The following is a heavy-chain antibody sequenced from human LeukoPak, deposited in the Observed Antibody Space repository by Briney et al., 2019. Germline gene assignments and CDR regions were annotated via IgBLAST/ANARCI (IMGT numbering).Heavy chain of an antibody. J-gene: IGHJ4*02. CDR2: INPSGGST. D-gene: IGHD3-22*01. V-gene: IGHV1-46*01. Sequence: ASVKVSCKASGYTLTSYYIHWVRQAPGQGLEWMGIINPSGGSTNYAQKFQGRVTMTRDTSTSTVYMELSSLRSEDSAVYYCARINAMKNTYYDSSGYSYWGQGTLVTVSS. CDR1: GYTLTSYY. CDR3: ARINAMKNTYYDSSGYSY.